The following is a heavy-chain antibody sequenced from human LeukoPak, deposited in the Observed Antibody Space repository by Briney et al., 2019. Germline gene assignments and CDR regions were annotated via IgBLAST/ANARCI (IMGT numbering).Heavy chain of an antibody. CDR1: GGSFSGYY. CDR3: SRGRNSLPSGWFDP. V-gene: IGHV4-34*01. CDR2: INHSGST. J-gene: IGHJ5*02. D-gene: IGHD3-10*01. Sequence: PSETLSLTCAVYGGSFSGYYWSWIRQPPGKGLEWIGEINHSGSTNYNPSLKSRVTISVDTSKNQFSLKLSSVTAADTAVYYCSRGRNSLPSGWFDPRGQGTLVTVSS.